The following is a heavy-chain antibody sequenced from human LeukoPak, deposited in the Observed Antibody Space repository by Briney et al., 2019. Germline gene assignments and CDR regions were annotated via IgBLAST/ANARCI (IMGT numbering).Heavy chain of an antibody. CDR3: ARLHYYGSGSHFDY. Sequence: SETLSLTCTVSGASISSTSYFWAWIRQPPGKGLEWIGSIYYRGSTYYNPSLKSRVTISVDTSKNQFSLKLSSVTAADTAVYFCARLHYYGSGSHFDYWGQGTLVTVSS. J-gene: IGHJ4*02. CDR1: GASISSTSYF. V-gene: IGHV4-39*01. D-gene: IGHD3-10*01. CDR2: IYYRGST.